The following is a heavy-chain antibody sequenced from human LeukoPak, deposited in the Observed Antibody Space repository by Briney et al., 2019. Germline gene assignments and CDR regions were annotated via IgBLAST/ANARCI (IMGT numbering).Heavy chain of an antibody. V-gene: IGHV3-7*01. Sequence: PGGSLRLSCVASGFTFSSHAMSWVRQAPGKGLEWVAKIKQDGSEKYYVDSVKGRFTISRDNAKNSLYLQMNSLRAEDTAVYYCARTGTTMDYWGQGTLVTVSS. CDR1: GFTFSSHA. D-gene: IGHD1-7*01. J-gene: IGHJ4*02. CDR3: ARTGTTMDY. CDR2: IKQDGSEK.